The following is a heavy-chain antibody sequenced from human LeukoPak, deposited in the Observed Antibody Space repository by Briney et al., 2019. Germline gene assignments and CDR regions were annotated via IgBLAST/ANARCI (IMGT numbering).Heavy chain of an antibody. CDR3: ARGVYCSGGSCDHQFNWFDP. D-gene: IGHD2-15*01. J-gene: IGHJ5*02. Sequence: SVTVSCKASGGTFSSYAISWVRQAPGQGLKWMGGIIPIFGTANYAQKFQGRVTITADESTSTAYMELSSLRSEDTAVYYCARGVYCSGGSCDHQFNWFDPWGQGTLVTVSS. CDR1: GGTFSSYA. CDR2: IIPIFGTA. V-gene: IGHV1-69*01.